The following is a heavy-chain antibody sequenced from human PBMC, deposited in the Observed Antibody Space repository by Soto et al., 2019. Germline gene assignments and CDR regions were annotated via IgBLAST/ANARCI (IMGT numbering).Heavy chain of an antibody. J-gene: IGHJ3*02. CDR3: AREITLGSGSFQDAFDI. CDR1: GGTFSSYT. D-gene: IGHD3-10*01. Sequence: ASVKVSCTAPGGTFSSYTISWVRQAPGQGLEWMGRIIPILGIANYAQKFQGRVTITADKSTSTAYMELSSLRSEDTAVYYCAREITLGSGSFQDAFDIWGQGTMVTVSS. CDR2: IIPILGIA. V-gene: IGHV1-69*04.